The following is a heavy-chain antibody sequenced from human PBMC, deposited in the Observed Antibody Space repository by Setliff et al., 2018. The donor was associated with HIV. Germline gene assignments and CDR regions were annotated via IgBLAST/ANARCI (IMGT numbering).Heavy chain of an antibody. CDR1: GVSITSNNW. J-gene: IGHJ6*03. D-gene: IGHD3-3*01. Sequence: SETLSLTCAVSGVSITSNNWWTWVRQTPGKGLEWIGEIFHTGSTHFHPSLQSRVIISLDKSKNQFSLKLTSVTAADTAVYYCARLRVVTIFGVAHQAPGYMDVWGKGTTVTVSS. CDR3: ARLRVVTIFGVAHQAPGYMDV. CDR2: IFHTGST. V-gene: IGHV4-4*02.